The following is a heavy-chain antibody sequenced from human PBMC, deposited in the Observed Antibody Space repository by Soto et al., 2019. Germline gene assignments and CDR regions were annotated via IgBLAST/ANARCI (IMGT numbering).Heavy chain of an antibody. J-gene: IGHJ4*02. V-gene: IGHV4-34*01. CDR1: GGSFSGYY. D-gene: IGHD3-22*01. Sequence: QVQLQQWGAGLLKPSETLSLTCAVYGGSFSGYYWSWIRQPPGKGLEWIGEINHSGSTNHNPSLKSRVTISVDTSKNQFSLKLSSVTAADTAVYYCAITYYYDSSGYDIDYWGQGTLVTVSS. CDR3: AITYYYDSSGYDIDY. CDR2: INHSGST.